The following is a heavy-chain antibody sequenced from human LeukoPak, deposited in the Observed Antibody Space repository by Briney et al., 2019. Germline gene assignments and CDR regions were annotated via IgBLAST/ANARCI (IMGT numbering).Heavy chain of an antibody. Sequence: SETLSLTCSVSGDSFSNYYWTWIRQPPGKGLEWIGYVYYSGSTNYNPSLKTRLHLSVHTSKNRFSLKLSSVTAADTAVYYCASSPRLTTSWFLFDSWGHGTLVTVSS. D-gene: IGHD2-2*01. CDR1: GDSFSNYY. CDR3: ASSPRLTTSWFLFDS. CDR2: VYYSGST. V-gene: IGHV4-59*08. J-gene: IGHJ5*01.